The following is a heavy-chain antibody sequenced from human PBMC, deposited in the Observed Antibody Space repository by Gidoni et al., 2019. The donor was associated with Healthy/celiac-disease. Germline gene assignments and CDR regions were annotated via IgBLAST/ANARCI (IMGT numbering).Heavy chain of an antibody. CDR3: ASLLLCGGDCPHDAFDI. D-gene: IGHD2-21*02. J-gene: IGHJ3*02. Sequence: EVQLVESGGGLVQPGGSLRLAGAASGFTFSSYSMNWVRPAPGKGLEWVSYISSSSSTIYYADSVKGRFTISRDNAKNSLYLQMNSLRDEDTAVYYCASLLLCGGDCPHDAFDIWGQGTMVTVSS. CDR2: ISSSSSTI. V-gene: IGHV3-48*02. CDR1: GFTFSSYS.